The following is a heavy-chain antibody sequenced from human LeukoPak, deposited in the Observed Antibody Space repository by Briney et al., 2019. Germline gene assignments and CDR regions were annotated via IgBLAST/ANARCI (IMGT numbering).Heavy chain of an antibody. D-gene: IGHD3-22*01. CDR1: GLTFSNFA. Sequence: GGSLRLSCVASGLTFSNFAMSWVRQVPGKGLEWVSAISSSGDHTYYADSVKGRFTVSRDNSKNTLHLEMRSLRGDDTALYYCTKILQPQNEFFYESSGHSYWGQGTLVTVSS. V-gene: IGHV3-23*01. CDR2: ISSSGDHT. J-gene: IGHJ4*02. CDR3: TKILQPQNEFFYESSGHSY.